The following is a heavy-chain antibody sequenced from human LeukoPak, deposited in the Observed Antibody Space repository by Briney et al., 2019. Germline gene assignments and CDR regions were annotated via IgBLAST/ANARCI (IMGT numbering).Heavy chain of an antibody. D-gene: IGHD3-10*01. Sequence: SETLSLTCSVSGDSISSRSYYWGWIRQPPGKGLEWIGTISNSGSTSYNPSLKSRVTISANTSKNQFSLRLSSATAADTAVYYCARQLNYYSSGTTNWFDPWGQGTLVTVSS. J-gene: IGHJ5*02. V-gene: IGHV4-39*01. CDR1: GDSISSRSYY. CDR3: ARQLNYYSSGTTNWFDP. CDR2: ISNSGST.